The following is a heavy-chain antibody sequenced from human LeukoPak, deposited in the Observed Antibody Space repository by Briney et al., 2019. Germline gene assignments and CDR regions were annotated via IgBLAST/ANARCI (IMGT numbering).Heavy chain of an antibody. Sequence: SETLSLTCTVSGGSVTKYYWHWIRQAPGKGLEWIGFIFHTGITNYNPSLNSRVTISVDTSKNQFSLKLTSVTAADTAVYFCARDLFPINWFESWGQGTLVTVSS. J-gene: IGHJ5*01. CDR2: IFHTGIT. CDR1: GGSVTKYY. D-gene: IGHD2-2*02. V-gene: IGHV4-59*02. CDR3: ARDLFPINWFES.